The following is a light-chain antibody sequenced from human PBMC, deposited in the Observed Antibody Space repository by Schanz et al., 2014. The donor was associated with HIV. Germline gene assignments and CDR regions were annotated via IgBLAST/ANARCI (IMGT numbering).Light chain of an antibody. CDR1: ASNIGHNY. J-gene: IGLJ3*02. V-gene: IGLV1-51*01. CDR2: DNN. Sequence: QSVLTQPPSVSAAPGQRVTISCSGSASNIGHNYVSWFQQFPGTTPKLLIYDNNKRPSGIPDRFSGSKSGTSATLGITGLQTGDEADYYCGTWDSSLSAWWFGGGTKLTVL. CDR3: GTWDSSLSAWW.